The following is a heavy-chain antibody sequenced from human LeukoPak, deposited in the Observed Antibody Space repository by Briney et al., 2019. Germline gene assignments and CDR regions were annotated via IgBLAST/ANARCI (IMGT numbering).Heavy chain of an antibody. CDR2: IFYSGTT. CDR1: GCSISNSSYY. J-gene: IGHJ5*02. D-gene: IGHD2-21*01. V-gene: IGHV4-39*07. Sequence: SETLSLTCSVSGCSISNSSYYWGRIRQPPGQGLEWIGSIFYSGTTFYNPSLERRVTISVDTSNNQFSLMHTSVTAADTAVYYCAKESVVGPADDWFGPWGQGTLVTVSS. CDR3: AKESVVGPADDWFGP.